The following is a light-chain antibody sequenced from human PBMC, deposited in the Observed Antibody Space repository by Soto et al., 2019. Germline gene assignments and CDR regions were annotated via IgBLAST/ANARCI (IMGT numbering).Light chain of an antibody. V-gene: IGKV3-15*01. J-gene: IGKJ1*01. Sequence: EIVRTQSPATLSVSPGERATLSCRASQSVSRNLAWYQQKPGQAPRLLIYDASSLESGVPSRFSGSGSGTEFNLTISRLQPDDFATYYCQQYNSHTWTFGQGTKVDIK. CDR2: DAS. CDR3: QQYNSHTWT. CDR1: QSVSRN.